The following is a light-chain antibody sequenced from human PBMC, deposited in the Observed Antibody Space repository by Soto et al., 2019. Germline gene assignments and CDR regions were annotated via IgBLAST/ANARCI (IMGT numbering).Light chain of an antibody. J-gene: IGKJ4*01. CDR1: QSISTY. V-gene: IGKV1-39*01. CDR3: LLSYTVPRT. CDR2: AAS. Sequence: IQMAQSPSSLSASIGARVTITCRASQSISTYLNWYQQKPGKAPNILIYAASSLQCGVPSSFTGSGSGTDFTRAISSLQADYFATYFCLLSYTVPRTFGGGTKVEIK.